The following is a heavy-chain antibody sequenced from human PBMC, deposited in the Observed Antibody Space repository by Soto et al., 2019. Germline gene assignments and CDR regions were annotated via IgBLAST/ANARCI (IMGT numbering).Heavy chain of an antibody. D-gene: IGHD2-15*01. CDR3: ARVGCSGGSCYEFDY. V-gene: IGHV4-61*01. CDR1: GGSVSSGSYY. Sequence: QVQLQESGPGLVKPSETLSLTCTVSGGSVSSGSYYWSWIRQPPGKGLEWIGYIYYSGSTNYNPSLKSRVTISVDTSTNQVALKLSSVTAADTAVYYCARVGCSGGSCYEFDYWGQGTLVTVSS. J-gene: IGHJ4*02. CDR2: IYYSGST.